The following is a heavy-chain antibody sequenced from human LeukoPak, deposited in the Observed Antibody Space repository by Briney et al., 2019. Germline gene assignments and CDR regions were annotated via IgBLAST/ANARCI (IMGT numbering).Heavy chain of an antibody. CDR2: INHSGST. V-gene: IGHV4-34*01. Sequence: SETLSLTCAVYGGSFSGYYWSWIRQPPGKGLEWIGEINHSGSTNYNPSLKSRVTISVDTSKNQFSLKLSSVTAADTAVYYCARDNDSSGYYWDDAFDIWGQGTMVTVSS. J-gene: IGHJ3*02. D-gene: IGHD3-22*01. CDR1: GGSFSGYY. CDR3: ARDNDSSGYYWDDAFDI.